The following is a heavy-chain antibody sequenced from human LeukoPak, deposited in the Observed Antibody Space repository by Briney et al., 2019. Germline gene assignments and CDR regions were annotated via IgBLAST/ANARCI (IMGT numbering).Heavy chain of an antibody. CDR3: ARGVGATVPNYFDY. V-gene: IGHV3-30*02. D-gene: IGHD1-26*01. J-gene: IGHJ4*02. CDR1: GFTFSSYG. CDR2: IRDDGSNK. Sequence: PGGALRLSCAASGFTFSSYGMHWVRQAPGKGLEWVAFIRDDGSNKYYADSVKGRFTISRDSAKNTLYLQMTSLRAEDTAVYYCARGVGATVPNYFDYWGQGTLVAVSS.